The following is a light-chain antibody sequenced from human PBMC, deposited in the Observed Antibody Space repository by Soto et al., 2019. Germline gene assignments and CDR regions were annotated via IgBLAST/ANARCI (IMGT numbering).Light chain of an antibody. CDR2: DAS. J-gene: IGKJ4*02. Sequence: ETVLTQSPATLSLSPGERATLSCRASQSVGSFLAWYRQKPGQAPRLLIFDASNRATGIPVRFSGSGSGTDFTLTISSLEPEDFAVYYCQQYTDWPLTFGGGTKVDIK. CDR1: QSVGSF. CDR3: QQYTDWPLT. V-gene: IGKV3-11*01.